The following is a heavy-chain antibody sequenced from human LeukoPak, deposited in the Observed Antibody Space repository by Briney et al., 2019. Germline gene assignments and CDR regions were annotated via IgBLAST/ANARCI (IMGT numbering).Heavy chain of an antibody. CDR1: GFTFSTYW. CDR2: ISSSRSYI. CDR3: ARAEQWLGYMDV. V-gene: IGHV3-21*01. J-gene: IGHJ6*03. Sequence: GGSLRLSCAASGFTFSTYWMSWFRQAPGKGLEWVSFISSSRSYIYYADSVKGRFTISRDNAKNSLYLQMNSLRAEDTAVYYCARAEQWLGYMDVWGKGTTVTVSS. D-gene: IGHD6-19*01.